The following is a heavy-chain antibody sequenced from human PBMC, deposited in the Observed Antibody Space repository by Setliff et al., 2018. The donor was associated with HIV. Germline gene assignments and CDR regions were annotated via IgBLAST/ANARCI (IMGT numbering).Heavy chain of an antibody. CDR2: ISAYNGDT. CDR3: ASGMRWDTAMGDAFDI. Sequence: GASVKVSCKASGYTFTSYGISWVRQAPGQGLEGMGWISAYNGDTKYAPKVQGRVTLTTDTSSSTIYMELRSLKSDDTAIYFFASGMRWDTAMGDAFDIWGQGTMVTVSS. J-gene: IGHJ3*02. CDR1: GYTFTSYG. D-gene: IGHD5-18*01. V-gene: IGHV1-18*01.